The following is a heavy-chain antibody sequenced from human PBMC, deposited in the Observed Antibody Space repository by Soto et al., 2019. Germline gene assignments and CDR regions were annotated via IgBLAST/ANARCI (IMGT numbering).Heavy chain of an antibody. V-gene: IGHV4-31*03. CDR2: IYYSGST. D-gene: IGHD2-21*01. Sequence: PTETLSLTCTVSGGAISSGGYYWSWIRQHPGKGLEWIGYIYYSGSTYYNPSLKSRVTISVDTSKNQFSLKLSSVTAADTAVYYSPSPESKYSLGHYFDYCRPGTLVTVS. CDR3: PSPESKYSLGHYFDY. J-gene: IGHJ4*02. CDR1: GGAISSGGYY.